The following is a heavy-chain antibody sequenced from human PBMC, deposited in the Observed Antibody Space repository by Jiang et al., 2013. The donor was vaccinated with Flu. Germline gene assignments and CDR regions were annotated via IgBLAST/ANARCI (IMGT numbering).Heavy chain of an antibody. CDR3: ARDGRSAYPYYFDF. CDR2: ISSNGGNT. CDR1: GFTFSNYA. V-gene: IGHV3-64*01. J-gene: IGHJ4*02. D-gene: IGHD3-22*01. Sequence: VQLLESGGDLVQPGGSLRLSCAASGFTFSNYAMHWVRQAPGKGLEYISAISSNGGNTYYANSVKGRFTISRDNPKNTLYLQMGSLRGDDMAVYYCARDGRSAYPYYFDFWGQGTLVTVSS.